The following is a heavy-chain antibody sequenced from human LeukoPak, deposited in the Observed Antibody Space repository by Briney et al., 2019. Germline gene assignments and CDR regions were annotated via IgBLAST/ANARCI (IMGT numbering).Heavy chain of an antibody. V-gene: IGHV4-4*07. CDR1: GDSISSYY. J-gene: IGHJ6*03. D-gene: IGHD5-12*01. CDR3: ARVWIYGGTVSSIGHYYMDV. CDR2: IFTSGST. Sequence: SETLSLTCNVSGDSISSYYWTWIRQPAGKGLQWIGRIFTSGSTSYNPSLKSRLTISLDMSKNQFSLKLTSVTAADTAVYYCARVWIYGGTVSSIGHYYMDVWGKGTTVTVSS.